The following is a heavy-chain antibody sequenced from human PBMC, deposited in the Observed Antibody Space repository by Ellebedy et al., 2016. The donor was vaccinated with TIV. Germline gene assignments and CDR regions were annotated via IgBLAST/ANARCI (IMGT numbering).Heavy chain of an antibody. CDR3: ARAMRRGLPVGVVDY. D-gene: IGHD2-8*01. CDR1: GGTLNNYA. Sequence: ASVKVSXKASGGTLNNYAVNWVRQAPGQGLEWMGIINPSGAATSYAQRFQGRVTMTRDTSTSTVYMELSSLRSEDTAVYYCARAMRRGLPVGVVDYWGQGTLVTVSS. V-gene: IGHV1-46*02. J-gene: IGHJ4*02. CDR2: INPSGAAT.